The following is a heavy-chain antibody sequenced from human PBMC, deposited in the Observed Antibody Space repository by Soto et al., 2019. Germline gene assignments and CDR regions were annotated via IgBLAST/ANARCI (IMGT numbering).Heavy chain of an antibody. CDR3: ARVPIAAAGALYPVGPRYYYGMDV. D-gene: IGHD6-13*01. J-gene: IGHJ6*02. Sequence: QVQLVQSGAEVKKPGSSVKVSCKASGGTFSSYAISWVRQAPGQGLEWMGGIIPIFGTANYAQKFQGRVTITAEEYTSTAYMELSSLGSEDTAVYYCARVPIAAAGALYPVGPRYYYGMDVWGQGTTVTVSS. CDR1: GGTFSSYA. V-gene: IGHV1-69*12. CDR2: IIPIFGTA.